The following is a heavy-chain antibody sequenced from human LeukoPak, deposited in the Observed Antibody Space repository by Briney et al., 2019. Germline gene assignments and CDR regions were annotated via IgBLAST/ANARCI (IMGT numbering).Heavy chain of an antibody. CDR3: AKDIPTGDCVFDS. Sequence: GALRLSCAASGFTFGDYAMHWVRQPPGKGLEWLSLITGEGDITYHADSVKGRFTISRDNNENSLYLQMNSLRTEDTALYYCAKDIPTGDCVFDSWGQGTLVIVS. D-gene: IGHD2-21*02. J-gene: IGHJ4*02. CDR2: ITGEGDIT. CDR1: GFTFGDYA. V-gene: IGHV3-43*02.